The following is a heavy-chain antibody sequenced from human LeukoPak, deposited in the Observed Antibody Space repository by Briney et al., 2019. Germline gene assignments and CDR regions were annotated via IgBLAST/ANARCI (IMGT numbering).Heavy chain of an antibody. V-gene: IGHV4-39*01. CDR3: ARQLRILTGYSPWYFDL. CDR1: GGSISSSSYY. Sequence: SETLSLTCTVSGGSISSSSYYWGWIRQPPGKGLEWIGSIYYSGSTNYNPSLKSRVTISVDTSKNQFSLKLSSVTAADTAVYYCARQLRILTGYSPWYFDLWGRGTLVTVSS. D-gene: IGHD3-9*01. J-gene: IGHJ2*01. CDR2: IYYSGST.